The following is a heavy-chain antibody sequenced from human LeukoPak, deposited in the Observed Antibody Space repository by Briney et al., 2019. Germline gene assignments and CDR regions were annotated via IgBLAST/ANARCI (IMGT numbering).Heavy chain of an antibody. Sequence: KPSETLSLTCTVSGGSISISNYYWGWIRQPPGKGPEWIGSIYYSGTTYYNPSLNSRVTISVDTSKNQFSLKLNSVTAADTAVYYCARHPWDSGRYYFDYWGQGTLVTVSS. V-gene: IGHV4-39*01. CDR3: ARHPWDSGRYYFDY. CDR1: GGSISISNYY. CDR2: IYYSGTT. D-gene: IGHD1-26*01. J-gene: IGHJ4*02.